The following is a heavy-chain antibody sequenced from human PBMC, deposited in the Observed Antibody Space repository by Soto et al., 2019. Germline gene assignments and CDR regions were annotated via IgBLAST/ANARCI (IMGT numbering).Heavy chain of an antibody. Sequence: GGSLRLSCAASGFTVSSNYMSWVRQAPGEGLEWVSVIYSGGSTYYADSVKGRFTISRDNSKNTLYLQMNSLRAEDTAVYYCARQSNTDLFDYWGQGTLVTVSS. CDR2: IYSGGST. J-gene: IGHJ4*02. V-gene: IGHV3-66*04. CDR3: ARQSNTDLFDY. CDR1: GFTVSSNY. D-gene: IGHD5-18*01.